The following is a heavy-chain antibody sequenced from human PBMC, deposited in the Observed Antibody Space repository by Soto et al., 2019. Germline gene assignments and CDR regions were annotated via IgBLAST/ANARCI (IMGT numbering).Heavy chain of an antibody. J-gene: IGHJ5*02. V-gene: IGHV4-59*01. Sequence: SETLSLTCTVSGGSISSYYWSWIRQPPGKGLEWIGYIHYSGSNNYNPSLKSRVSISVDTSKNQFTLKLSSVNAADTDVYYCARGVRGVATSNWFDPWGQGTLVTVSS. D-gene: IGHD3-10*01. CDR3: ARGVRGVATSNWFDP. CDR2: IHYSGSN. CDR1: GGSISSYY.